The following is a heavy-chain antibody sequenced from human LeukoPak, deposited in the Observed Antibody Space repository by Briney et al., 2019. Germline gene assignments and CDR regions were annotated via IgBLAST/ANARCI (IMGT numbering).Heavy chain of an antibody. Sequence: GESLKISCKGSGYSFTSYWIGWVRQMPGKGLEWMEIIYPGDSDTRYSPSLQGQVTISADKSINTDYLQWSSLKASDTAIYYCARRDNGAETYFDYWGQGTLVTVSS. CDR2: IYPGDSDT. D-gene: IGHD1-1*01. J-gene: IGHJ4*02. CDR3: ARRDNGAETYFDY. CDR1: GYSFTSYW. V-gene: IGHV5-51*01.